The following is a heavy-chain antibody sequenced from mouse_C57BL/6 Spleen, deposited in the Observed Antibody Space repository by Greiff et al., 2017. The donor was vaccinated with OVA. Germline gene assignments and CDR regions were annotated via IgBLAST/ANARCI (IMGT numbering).Heavy chain of an antibody. J-gene: IGHJ4*01. V-gene: IGHV5-6*01. CDR3: ARQREYDYDAMDY. D-gene: IGHD2-10*02. CDR2: ISSGGSYT. Sequence: EVQGVESGGDLVKPGGSLKLSCAASGFTFSSYGMSWVRQTPDKRLEWVATISSGGSYTYYPDSVKGRFTISRDNAKNTLYLQMSSLKSEDTAMYYCARQREYDYDAMDYWGQGTSVTVSS. CDR1: GFTFSSYG.